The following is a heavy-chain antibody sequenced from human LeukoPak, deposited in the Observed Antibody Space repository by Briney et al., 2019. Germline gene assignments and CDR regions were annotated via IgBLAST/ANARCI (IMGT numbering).Heavy chain of an antibody. D-gene: IGHD3-10*01. CDR3: ARSSGVPYYYSMDV. V-gene: IGHV4-59*01. J-gene: IGHJ6*02. CDR2: IYYSGST. CDR1: GGSISSYY. Sequence: SETLSLTCTVSGGSISSYYWNWVRQPPGKGLEWIGYIYYSGSTNYNPSLKSRVTISVDTSKNQFSLKLSSVTAADTAVCYCARSSGVPYYYSMDVWGQGTTVTVSS.